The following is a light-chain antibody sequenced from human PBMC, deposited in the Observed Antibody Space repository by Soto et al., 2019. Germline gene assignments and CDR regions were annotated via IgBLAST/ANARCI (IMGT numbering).Light chain of an antibody. V-gene: IGKV3D-15*01. J-gene: IGKJ4*01. Sequence: EIVMTQSPATLSLSPGGRATLSCRASQSVDGNLAWYQQKPVQDPRLLIFCAATNGTAIPATFSSSRSGTNFSLTISSLQSEDFGVYFCRQYDSWPLTFGGGTKVDIK. CDR1: QSVDGN. CDR2: CAA. CDR3: RQYDSWPLT.